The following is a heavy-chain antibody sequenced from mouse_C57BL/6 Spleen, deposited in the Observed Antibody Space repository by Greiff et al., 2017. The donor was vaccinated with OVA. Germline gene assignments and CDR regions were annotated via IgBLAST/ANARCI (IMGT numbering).Heavy chain of an antibody. D-gene: IGHD1-1*01. CDR2: IYPRSGNT. CDR3: ARYYYGSRYYFGD. Sequence: VQLQQSGAELARPGASVKLSCKASGYTFTSYGISWVKQRTGQGLEWIGEIYPRSGNTYYNEKFKGKATLTADKSSSTAYMELRSLTSEDSAVYFCARYYYGSRYYFGDWGQGATLTVAS. J-gene: IGHJ2*01. V-gene: IGHV1-81*01. CDR1: GYTFTSYG.